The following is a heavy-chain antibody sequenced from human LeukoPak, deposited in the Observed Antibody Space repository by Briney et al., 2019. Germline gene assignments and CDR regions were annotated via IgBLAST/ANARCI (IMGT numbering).Heavy chain of an antibody. CDR2: ISYDAINK. J-gene: IGHJ4*02. CDR1: GFTFRSYA. Sequence: GGSLRLSCAASGFTFRSYAMHWVRQAPGKGLEWVAVISYDAINKYYADSVKGRFTISRDNSKNTLYLQMNSLRAEDTAVYYCAKDRYYYGSGSYFPSREYYFDYWGQGTLVTVSS. V-gene: IGHV3-30*18. CDR3: AKDRYYYGSGSYFPSREYYFDY. D-gene: IGHD3-10*01.